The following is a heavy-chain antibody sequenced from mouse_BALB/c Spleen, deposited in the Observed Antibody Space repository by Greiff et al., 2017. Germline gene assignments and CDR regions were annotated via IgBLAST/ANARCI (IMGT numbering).Heavy chain of an antibody. CDR2: IWAGGST. V-gene: IGHV2-9*02. CDR3: ARDRDGSWNAMDY. J-gene: IGHJ4*01. D-gene: IGHD1-1*01. CDR1: GFSLTSYG. Sequence: VKLKESGPGLVAPSQSLSITCTVSGFSLTSYGVHWVRQPPGKGLEWLGVIWAGGSTNYNSALMSRLSISKDNSKSQVFLKMNSLQTDDTAMYYCARDRDGSWNAMDYWGQGTSVTVSS.